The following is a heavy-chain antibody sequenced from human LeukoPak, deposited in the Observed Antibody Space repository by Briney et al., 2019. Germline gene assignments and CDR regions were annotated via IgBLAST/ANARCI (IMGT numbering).Heavy chain of an antibody. Sequence: ASVKVSCKPSGYTFTNYGMHWVRQAPRQSLEWMGWINTGNGNTKYSQKFQGRVTITRDTSASTAYMELSSLRSEDTAVYYCARDSVAGYYYYYGMDVWGQGTTVTVSS. V-gene: IGHV1-3*04. CDR2: INTGNGNT. CDR1: GYTFTNYG. CDR3: ARDSVAGYYYYYGMDV. J-gene: IGHJ6*02. D-gene: IGHD6-19*01.